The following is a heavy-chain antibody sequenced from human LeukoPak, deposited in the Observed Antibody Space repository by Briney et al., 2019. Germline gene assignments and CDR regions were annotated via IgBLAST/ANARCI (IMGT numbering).Heavy chain of an antibody. J-gene: IGHJ4*03. D-gene: IGHD5-18*01. CDR2: INPNSGGT. CDR3: ARATSTAMGEYYFDY. Sequence: GASVKVSCKASGYTFTGYYMHWVRQAPGQGLEWMGWINPNSGGTNYAQKFQGRVTMTRDTSISTAYMELSRLRSDDTAVYYCARATSTAMGEYYFDYWGQGTMVTVSS. V-gene: IGHV1-2*02. CDR1: GYTFTGYY.